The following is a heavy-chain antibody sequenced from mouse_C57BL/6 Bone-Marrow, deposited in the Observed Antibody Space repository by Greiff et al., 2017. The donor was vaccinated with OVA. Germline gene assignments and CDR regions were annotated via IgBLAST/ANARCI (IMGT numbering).Heavy chain of an antibody. J-gene: IGHJ2*01. CDR2: IYPGSGST. V-gene: IGHV1-55*01. CDR1: GYTFTSYW. CDR3: ARAGGPYSPFYFDY. Sequence: QVQLQQPGAELVKPGASVKMSCKASGYTFTSYWITWVKQRPGQGLEWIGDIYPGSGSTNYNEKFKSKATLTVDTSSSTAYMQLSSLTSEDSAVYYCARAGGPYSPFYFDYWGQGTTLTVSS. D-gene: IGHD2-12*01.